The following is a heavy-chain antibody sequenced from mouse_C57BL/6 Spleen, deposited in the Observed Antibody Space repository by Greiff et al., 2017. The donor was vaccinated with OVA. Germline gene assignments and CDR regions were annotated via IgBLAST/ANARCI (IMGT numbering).Heavy chain of an antibody. CDR3: AREVDYAMDY. CDR1: GYTFTDYY. J-gene: IGHJ4*01. V-gene: IGHV1-26*01. CDR2: INPNNGGT. D-gene: IGHD1-1*01. Sequence: VQLQQSGPELVKPGASVKISCKASGYTFTDYYMNWVKQSHGKSLEWIGDINPNNGGTSYNQKFKGKATLTVDKSSSTAYMELRSLTSEDSAVYYCAREVDYAMDYWGQGTSVTVSS.